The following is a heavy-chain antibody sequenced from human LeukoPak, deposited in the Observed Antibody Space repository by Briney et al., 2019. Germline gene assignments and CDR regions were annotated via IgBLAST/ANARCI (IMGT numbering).Heavy chain of an antibody. CDR1: GGSFSGYY. V-gene: IGHV4-34*01. Sequence: SETLSLTCAVYGGSFSGYYWSWIRQPPGKWLEWIGEINHSGSTNYSPSLKSRVTISVDTSKNQFSLKLSSVTAADTAVYYCARDHGTVALDAFHIWGQGTMVTVSS. CDR3: ARDHGTVALDAFHI. CDR2: INHSGST. D-gene: IGHD4-11*01. J-gene: IGHJ3*02.